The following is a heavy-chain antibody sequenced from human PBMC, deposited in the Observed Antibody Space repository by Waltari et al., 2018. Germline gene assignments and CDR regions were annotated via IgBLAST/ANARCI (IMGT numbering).Heavy chain of an antibody. J-gene: IGHJ3*01. D-gene: IGHD3-9*01. CDR2: INPNTGGT. CDR1: QNIFTDSY. V-gene: IGHV1-2*02. CDR3: ATQMYDTWTVDL. Sequence: QVQLVQSGAEMRKPGASVRVSCKPSQNIFTDSYIQWVRQAPGQGLVWMGWINPNTGGTNHAQEFQGRVTMTSDTSIRTVYMDLITLKSDDTAVYYCATQMYDTWTVDLWGQGTLVSVSS.